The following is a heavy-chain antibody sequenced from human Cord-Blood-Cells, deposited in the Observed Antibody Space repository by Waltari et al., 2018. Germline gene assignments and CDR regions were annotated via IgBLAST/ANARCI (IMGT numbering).Heavy chain of an antibody. CDR2: INHSGRT. Sequence: QVQLQQRGAGLLQPSETLSLTCAVYGGSFSGYYWSWIRQPPRMGLDWIGEINHSGRTSYTPFLRSRVTISVCTSENQVSLKLSCVTAADTAVYYCAREVVVAATPGGAFDIWGQGTMVTVSS. V-gene: IGHV4-34*01. D-gene: IGHD2-15*01. CDR3: AREVVVAATPGGAFDI. J-gene: IGHJ3*02. CDR1: GGSFSGYY.